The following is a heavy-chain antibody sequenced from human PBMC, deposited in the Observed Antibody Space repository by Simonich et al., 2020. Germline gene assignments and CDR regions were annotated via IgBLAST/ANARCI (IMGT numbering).Heavy chain of an antibody. J-gene: IGHJ3*02. D-gene: IGHD6-13*01. V-gene: IGHV4-59*08. Sequence: QVQLQESGPGLVKPSETLSLPCPVSGGSISSYYWSWIRQPPGKGQELIWYIYYSGSTTYNPSPKRRVTISVATSTNQFPLKLSSVTAADTAVYYCARVVGLAAAAADGAFDIWGQGTMVTVSS. CDR3: ARVVGLAAAAADGAFDI. CDR2: IYYSGST. CDR1: GGSISSYY.